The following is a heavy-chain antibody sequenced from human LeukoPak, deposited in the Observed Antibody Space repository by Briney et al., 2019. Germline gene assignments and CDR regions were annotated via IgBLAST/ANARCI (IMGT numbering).Heavy chain of an antibody. CDR1: GFIVSSNH. D-gene: IGHD4-17*01. CDR2: MYDGGEI. Sequence: GGSLRLSCAASGFIVSSNHMSWVRQTPDKGLEWVSVMYDGGEIYYADSVKGRFTTSRDNSKNTVDLQMNNLRADDTAMYYCARGGTMTRFSLFDNWGQGTLVFVSS. CDR3: ARGGTMTRFSLFDN. J-gene: IGHJ4*02. V-gene: IGHV3-53*01.